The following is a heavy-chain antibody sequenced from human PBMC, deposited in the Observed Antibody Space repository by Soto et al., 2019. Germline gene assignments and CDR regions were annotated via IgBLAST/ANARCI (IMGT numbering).Heavy chain of an antibody. Sequence: PGESLKISCKGSGYSLTSYWIGWVRQMPGKGLEWMGIIYPGDSDTRYSPSFQGQVTISADKSISTAYLQWSSLKASDTAMYYCARQSEALLVWAWFYPWGKGTLVTVCS. CDR3: ARQSEALLVWAWFYP. CDR2: IYPGDSDT. J-gene: IGHJ5*02. CDR1: GYSLTSYW. D-gene: IGHD3-10*01. V-gene: IGHV5-51*01.